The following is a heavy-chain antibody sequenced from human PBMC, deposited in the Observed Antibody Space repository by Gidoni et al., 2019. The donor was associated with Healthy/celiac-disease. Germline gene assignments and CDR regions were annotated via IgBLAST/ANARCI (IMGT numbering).Heavy chain of an antibody. Sequence: EVQLVESGGGLVKPGGSLRLSCAASGFTFSSYSMNWVRQAPGKGLEWVSSISSSSSYIYYADSVKGRFTISRDNAKNSLYLQMNSLRAEDTAVYYCASNNDYDFWSGGYYYGMDVWGQGTTVTVSS. CDR3: ASNNDYDFWSGGYYYGMDV. J-gene: IGHJ6*02. D-gene: IGHD3-3*01. CDR1: GFTFSSYS. CDR2: ISSSSSYI. V-gene: IGHV3-21*01.